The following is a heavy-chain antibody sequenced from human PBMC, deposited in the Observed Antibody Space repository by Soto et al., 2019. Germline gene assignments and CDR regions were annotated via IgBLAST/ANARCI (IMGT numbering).Heavy chain of an antibody. CDR1: GGSFSGYY. CDR3: ARGRRYYYGSGSSGGIGLHFDY. D-gene: IGHD3-10*01. V-gene: IGHV4-34*01. CDR2: INHSGST. J-gene: IGHJ4*02. Sequence: SETLSLTCAVYGGSFSGYYWSWIRQPPGKGLEWIGEINHSGSTNYNPSLKSRVTISVDTSKNQFSLKLSSVTAADTAVYYCARGRRYYYGSGSSGGIGLHFDYWGQGTLVTVSS.